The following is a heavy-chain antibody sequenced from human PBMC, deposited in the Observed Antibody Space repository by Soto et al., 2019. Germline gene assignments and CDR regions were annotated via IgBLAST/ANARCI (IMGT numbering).Heavy chain of an antibody. CDR2: IFTGGTT. CDR3: ARILAGAGFDY. CDR1: GFTVSSNY. V-gene: IGHV3-66*01. J-gene: IGHJ4*02. Sequence: GSLRLSCAASGFTVSSNYMSWVRQAPGKGLEWVSVIFTGGTTYYADSVKGRFTISRDSSKNTLFLQMNSLSAEDTAVYYCARILAGAGFDYWGQGTLVTVSS. D-gene: IGHD4-17*01.